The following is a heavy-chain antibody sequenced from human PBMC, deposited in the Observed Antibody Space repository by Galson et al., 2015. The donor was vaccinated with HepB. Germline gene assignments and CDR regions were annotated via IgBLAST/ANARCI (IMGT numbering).Heavy chain of an antibody. D-gene: IGHD3-10*01. V-gene: IGHV1-69*13. CDR3: ERVYMVALEDVNWFDP. J-gene: IGHJ5*02. Sequence: SVKVSCKASGGTFSSYAISWLRQAPGQGLEWMGGIIPIFGTANYAQKFQGRVTITADESTSTAYMELSSLGSEDTAVYYCERVYMVALEDVNWFDPWGQGTLVTVSS. CDR2: IIPIFGTA. CDR1: GGTFSSYA.